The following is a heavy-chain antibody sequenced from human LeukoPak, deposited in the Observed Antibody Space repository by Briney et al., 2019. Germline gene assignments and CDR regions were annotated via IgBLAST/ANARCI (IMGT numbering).Heavy chain of an antibody. CDR2: IYYSGST. CDR3: ARDTDSSGSPFGY. CDR1: GGSLSSSSYY. D-gene: IGHD6-19*01. V-gene: IGHV4-39*07. Sequence: SEALSLTCTVSGGSLSSSSYYWGWIRQPPGKGLEWIGSIYYSGSTYYNPSLKSRVTISVDTSKNQFSLKLSSVTAADTAVYYCARDTDSSGSPFGYWGQGTLVTVSS. J-gene: IGHJ4*02.